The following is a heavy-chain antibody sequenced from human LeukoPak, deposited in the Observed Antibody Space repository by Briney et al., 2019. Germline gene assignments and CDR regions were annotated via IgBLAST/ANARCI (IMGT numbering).Heavy chain of an antibody. V-gene: IGHV1-46*01. Sequence: ASVKVSCKASGYTFTSYYMHWVRQAPGQGLEWMGIINPSGGSTSYAQKFQGRVTMTRDTSTSTVYMELSRLRSDDTAGYYCARCGGGGYSSSGAPVGLQQLATDYWGQGTLVTVSS. J-gene: IGHJ4*02. D-gene: IGHD6-6*01. CDR1: GYTFTSYY. CDR2: INPSGGST. CDR3: ARCGGGGYSSSGAPVGLQQLATDY.